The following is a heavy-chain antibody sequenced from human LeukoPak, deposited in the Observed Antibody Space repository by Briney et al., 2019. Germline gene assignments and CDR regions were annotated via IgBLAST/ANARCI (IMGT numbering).Heavy chain of an antibody. Sequence: GGSLRLSCAASGFTISSYAMSWVRQAPGKGLEWVSAISGSGGSTYYADSVKGRFTISRDNSKNTLYLQMNSLRAEDTAVYYCAKALFSSYYGMDVWGQGTTVTVSS. CDR2: ISGSGGST. CDR1: GFTISSYA. V-gene: IGHV3-23*01. J-gene: IGHJ6*02. CDR3: AKALFSSYYGMDV. D-gene: IGHD2/OR15-2a*01.